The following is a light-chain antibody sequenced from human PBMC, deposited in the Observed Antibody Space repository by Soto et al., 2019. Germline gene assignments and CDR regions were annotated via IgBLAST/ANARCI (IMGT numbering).Light chain of an antibody. Sequence: EIVLTQSPATVSLSPGESATLSCRASQNIHSFLAWYQQRPGQAPRLLIYDASFRATAIPARFNGSGSGTDFTLTITRLEPEDFAVYYCQHRLFWPLFTFGQGTRLEIK. CDR1: QNIHSF. V-gene: IGKV3-11*01. CDR2: DAS. CDR3: QHRLFWPLFT. J-gene: IGKJ2*01.